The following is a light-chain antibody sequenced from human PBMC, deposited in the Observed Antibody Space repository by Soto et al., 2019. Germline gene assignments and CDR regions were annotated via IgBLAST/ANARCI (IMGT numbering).Light chain of an antibody. CDR1: QSVRTN. Sequence: EIVMTQSPETLSVSPGERATLSCRASQSVRTNLAWYQQKRGQAPRLLIYGASTRATGIPARFSGSGSGTDFTLTISRLEPEDFAVYYCHQYGSSPPITFGQGTRLEIK. CDR3: HQYGSSPPIT. CDR2: GAS. J-gene: IGKJ5*01. V-gene: IGKV3-20*01.